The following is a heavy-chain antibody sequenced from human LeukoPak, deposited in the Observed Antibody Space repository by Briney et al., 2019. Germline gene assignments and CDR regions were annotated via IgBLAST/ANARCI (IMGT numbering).Heavy chain of an antibody. Sequence: PGGSLRLSCAASGGTFSSYAISCVRQAPGQGLEWMGGIIPIFGTANYAQKFQGRVTITADKSTSTAYMDMSSLRSEDTGVYYCARNSGSIPLYYFDYWGQGTLVTVSS. V-gene: IGHV1-69*06. J-gene: IGHJ4*02. CDR1: GGTFSSYA. CDR3: ARNSGSIPLYYFDY. CDR2: IIPIFGTA. D-gene: IGHD3-22*01.